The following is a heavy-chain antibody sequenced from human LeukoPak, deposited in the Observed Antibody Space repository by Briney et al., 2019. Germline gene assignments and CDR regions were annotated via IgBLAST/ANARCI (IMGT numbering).Heavy chain of an antibody. J-gene: IGHJ4*02. D-gene: IGHD3-3*01. CDR3: AKRLTIFGVLKTEFDY. V-gene: IGHV3-23*01. CDR1: GFTFSSYS. Sequence: QPGGSLRLSCAASGFTFSSYSMNWVRQAPGKGLEWVSAISVSGGSTYYADSVKGRFTISRDNSKNTLYLQMNSLRAEDTAVYYCAKRLTIFGVLKTEFDYWGQGTLVTVSS. CDR2: ISVSGGST.